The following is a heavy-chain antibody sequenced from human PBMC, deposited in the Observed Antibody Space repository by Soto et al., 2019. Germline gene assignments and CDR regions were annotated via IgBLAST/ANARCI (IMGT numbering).Heavy chain of an antibody. CDR1: GFTLSSHA. D-gene: IGHD1-26*01. V-gene: IGHV3-30-3*01. Sequence: QVQLVESGGGVVQPGRSLRLSCAVSGFTLSSHAMHWGRQAPGKGLEWVALILSDGSNKYYDDSVKGLFTTSRDNYKIPMYLQMNSLSVEDTAVSYCARDDEGGSDCDLGYWGQGALVTVSS. J-gene: IGHJ4*02. CDR2: ILSDGSNK. CDR3: ARDDEGGSDCDLGY.